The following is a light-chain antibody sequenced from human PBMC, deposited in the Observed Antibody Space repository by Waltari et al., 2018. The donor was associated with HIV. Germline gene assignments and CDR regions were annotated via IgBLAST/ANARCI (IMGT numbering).Light chain of an antibody. V-gene: IGKV3-15*01. CDR3: QQYNNWPPGT. Sequence: EIVMTQSPATLSVYPEERATLSCRASQSVSSNLAWYQQKPGQAPRLLIYDASTRATGIPARFSGSGSGTYFTLTISSLQSEDFAVYYCQQYNNWPPGTFGQGAKLEIK. CDR1: QSVSSN. CDR2: DAS. J-gene: IGKJ2*01.